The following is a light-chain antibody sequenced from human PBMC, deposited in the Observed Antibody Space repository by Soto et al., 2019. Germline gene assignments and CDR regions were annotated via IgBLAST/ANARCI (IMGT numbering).Light chain of an antibody. Sequence: DIQLTQSPSSLSASVGDRVTITCRASETTANYLNWYQHKPGKAPKLLIHSASSLKSGVPSRFSGRGSGTDSTLTINRLQPEDFATYSCQQTYISPPTFGGGTKVEIK. CDR1: ETTANY. J-gene: IGKJ4*01. CDR2: SAS. V-gene: IGKV1-39*01. CDR3: QQTYISPPT.